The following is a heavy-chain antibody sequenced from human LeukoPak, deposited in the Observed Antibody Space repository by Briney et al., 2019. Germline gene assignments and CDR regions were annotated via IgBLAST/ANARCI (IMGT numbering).Heavy chain of an antibody. Sequence: SETLSLTCAVYGGSFSGYYWSWIRQPPGKGLEWIGEINHSGSTNYNPSLKSRVTISVDTSRNQFSLKLSSVTAADTAVYYCASFPTNSSGYYGSYAFDIWGQGTMVTVSS. J-gene: IGHJ3*02. CDR1: GGSFSGYY. CDR2: INHSGST. CDR3: ASFPTNSSGYYGSYAFDI. D-gene: IGHD3-22*01. V-gene: IGHV4-34*01.